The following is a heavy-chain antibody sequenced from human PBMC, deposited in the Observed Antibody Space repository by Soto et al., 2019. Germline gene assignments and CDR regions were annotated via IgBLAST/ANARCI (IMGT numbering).Heavy chain of an antibody. CDR2: ISSSSSTI. Sequence: GGSLRLSCAASGFTFSSYSMNWVRQAPGKGLEWVSYISSSSSTIYYADSVKRRFTISRDNAKNSLYLQMNSLRDEDTAVYYCARGRGPDITIFGVVITSNFDYWGQGTLVTVSS. J-gene: IGHJ4*02. D-gene: IGHD3-3*01. CDR3: ARGRGPDITIFGVVITSNFDY. CDR1: GFTFSSYS. V-gene: IGHV3-48*02.